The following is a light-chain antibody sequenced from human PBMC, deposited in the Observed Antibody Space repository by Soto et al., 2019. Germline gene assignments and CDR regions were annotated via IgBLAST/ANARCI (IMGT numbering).Light chain of an antibody. Sequence: EIVMTQSPATLSVSPGERATLSCRASQSVSTNLAWYQQKPGQAPRLLMYGASTRATGIPARFSGSGSGTEFTLTISSLQSEDFAVYYCQQYHNLPPYTVGQGNKLEIK. CDR1: QSVSTN. J-gene: IGKJ2*01. CDR2: GAS. V-gene: IGKV3-15*01. CDR3: QQYHNLPPYT.